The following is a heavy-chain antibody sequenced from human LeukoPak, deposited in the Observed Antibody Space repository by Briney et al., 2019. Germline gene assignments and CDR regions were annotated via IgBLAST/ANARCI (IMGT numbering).Heavy chain of an antibody. Sequence: PSETLSLTCTVSGGSISSYYWSLIRQPPGKGLEWIGYIYYSGSTNYNPSLKSRVTISVDTSKNHFSLKLSSVTAADTAVYYCARWRSSRFDYWGQGTLVTVSS. CDR3: ARWRSSRFDY. V-gene: IGHV4-59*08. CDR2: IYYSGST. J-gene: IGHJ4*02. CDR1: GGSISSYY.